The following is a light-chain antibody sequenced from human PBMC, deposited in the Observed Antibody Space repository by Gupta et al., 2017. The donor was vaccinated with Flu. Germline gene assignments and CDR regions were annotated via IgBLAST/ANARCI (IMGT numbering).Light chain of an antibody. CDR1: QNIGAF. CDR3: QQRYSWYT. CDR2: DSS. J-gene: IGKJ2*01. V-gene: IGKV3-11*01. Sequence: EIVLTQSPVTLSLSPGERATLSCRASQNIGAFLAWYQQKPGQPPRLVIYDSSYRFTGVPARFSGSGSGTDFTLTISGLEPEDFALYYCQQRYSWYTYGQGTKVEV.